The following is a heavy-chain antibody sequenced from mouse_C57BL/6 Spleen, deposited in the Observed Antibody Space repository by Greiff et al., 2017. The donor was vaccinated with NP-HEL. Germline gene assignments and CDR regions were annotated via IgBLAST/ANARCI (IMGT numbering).Heavy chain of an antibody. D-gene: IGHD1-1*01. CDR1: GFTFSSYG. CDR2: ISSGGSYT. Sequence: EVNVVESGGDLVKPGGSLKLSCAASGFTFSSYGMSWVRQTPDKRLEWVATISSGGSYTYYPDSVKGRFTISRDNAKNTLYLQMSSLKSEDTAMYYCARRDYYGHYAMDYWGQGTSVTVSS. J-gene: IGHJ4*01. CDR3: ARRDYYGHYAMDY. V-gene: IGHV5-6*02.